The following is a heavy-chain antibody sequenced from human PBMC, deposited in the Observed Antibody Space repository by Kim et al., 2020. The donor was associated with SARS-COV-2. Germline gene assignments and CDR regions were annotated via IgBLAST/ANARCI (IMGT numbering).Heavy chain of an antibody. V-gene: IGHV4-39*07. CDR2: INFSGGT. Sequence: SETLSLTCTVSGGSISSSSYYWGWIRQPQGKGLDWIGRINFSGGTYSNPSPKSRVTISVDTSKNQFSLKLSSVTAADTAVYYCARDSSGYYAFDYWGQGTLVTVSS. CDR1: GGSISSSSYY. D-gene: IGHD3-22*01. J-gene: IGHJ4*02. CDR3: ARDSSGYYAFDY.